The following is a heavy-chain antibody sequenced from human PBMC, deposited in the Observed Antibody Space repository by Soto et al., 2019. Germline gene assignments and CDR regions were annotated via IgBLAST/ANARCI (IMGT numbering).Heavy chain of an antibody. D-gene: IGHD6-13*01. J-gene: IGHJ4*02. CDR2: INTAKDNT. V-gene: IGHV1-3*04. CDR3: ARGSSWSYFDY. Sequence: QVQLVQSGAEVKKPGASVKVSCKASGYTFTSYAIHSVRQAPGQRLEWMGWINTAKDNTKYSQKFQGRVTITRDTSASIVYMELSSLRSEDTAVYYCARGSSWSYFDYWGQGTLVTVSS. CDR1: GYTFTSYA.